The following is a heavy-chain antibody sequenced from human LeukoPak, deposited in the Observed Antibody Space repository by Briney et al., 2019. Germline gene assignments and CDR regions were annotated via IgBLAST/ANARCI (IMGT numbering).Heavy chain of an antibody. J-gene: IGHJ1*01. V-gene: IGHV3-23*01. D-gene: IGHD6-13*01. CDR3: ARDIAPASQGYFQY. CDR1: GFTFNNYA. CDR2: ISASGGTT. Sequence: XGPLRLSCAASGFTFNNYAMSWVRQAPGKGLEWVSAISASGGTTQYADSVKGRFSISRDNSKNTLYLQMHSLRAEDTAIYYCARDIAPASQGYFQYWGQGTLVTVSS.